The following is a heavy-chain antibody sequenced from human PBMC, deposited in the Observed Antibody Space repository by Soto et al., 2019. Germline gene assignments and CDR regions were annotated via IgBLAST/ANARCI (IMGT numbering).Heavy chain of an antibody. D-gene: IGHD5-18*01. CDR1: GFTFSSYA. V-gene: IGHV3-23*01. Sequence: GGSLRLSCAASGFTFSSYAMSWVRQASGKGLEWVSAISTSGDSAYYADSVKGRFTISRDNFKNTLYLQMNSLRAEDTAVYYCAKDGGYSYGYSPRYYYGMDVWGQGTTVTVSS. CDR2: ISTSGDSA. J-gene: IGHJ6*02. CDR3: AKDGGYSYGYSPRYYYGMDV.